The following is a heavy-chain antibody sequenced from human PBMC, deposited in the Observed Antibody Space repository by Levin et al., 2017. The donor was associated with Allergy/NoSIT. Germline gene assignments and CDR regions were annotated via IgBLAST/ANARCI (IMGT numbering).Heavy chain of an antibody. V-gene: IGHV1-8*01. CDR1: GYTFTSYD. CDR2: MNPNSGNT. CDR3: ARGLKYSSGWYYYYGMDV. D-gene: IGHD6-19*01. J-gene: IGHJ6*02. Sequence: PAASVKVSCKASGYTFTSYDINWVRQATGQGLEWMGWMNPNSGNTGYAQKFQGRVTMTRNTSISTAYMELSSLRSEDTAVYYCARGLKYSSGWYYYYGMDVWGQGTTVTVSS.